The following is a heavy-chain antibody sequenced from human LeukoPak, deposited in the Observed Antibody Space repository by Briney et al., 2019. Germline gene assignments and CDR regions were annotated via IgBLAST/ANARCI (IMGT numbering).Heavy chain of an antibody. CDR1: GFTFNNYG. Sequence: PGGSLRLSCAASGFTFNNYGMHWVRQAPGKGLEWVAFIRDDGGDKFYADSVKDRFTISRDSSKNTLYLQMNSLRAEDTAVYYCARDRVRLVVVPAAMPEDYYYMDVWGKGTTVTVSS. J-gene: IGHJ6*03. CDR3: ARDRVRLVVVPAAMPEDYYYMDV. CDR2: IRDDGGDK. D-gene: IGHD2-2*01. V-gene: IGHV3-30*02.